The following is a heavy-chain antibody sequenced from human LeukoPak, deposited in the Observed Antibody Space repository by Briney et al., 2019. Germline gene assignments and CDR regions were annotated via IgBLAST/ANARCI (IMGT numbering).Heavy chain of an antibody. Sequence: ASVKVSCKASGYTFTSYGISWVRQAPGQGLEWMGWISAYNGNTNYAQKLQGRVTMTTDTSTSTAYMELRSLRSDDTAVYYCARGRVVPAAIYYYYMDVWGKGTTVTVSS. CDR2: ISAYNGNT. J-gene: IGHJ6*03. V-gene: IGHV1-18*01. CDR1: GYTFTSYG. D-gene: IGHD2-2*01. CDR3: ARGRVVPAAIYYYYMDV.